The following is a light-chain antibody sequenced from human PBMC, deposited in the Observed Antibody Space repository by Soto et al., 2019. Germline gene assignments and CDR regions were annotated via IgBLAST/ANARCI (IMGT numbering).Light chain of an antibody. J-gene: IGKJ1*01. CDR3: QQYYSTPWT. CDR1: QSVLYSSNNKNY. Sequence: DIVLTQSPDSLAVSLGERATINCKSSQSVLYSSNNKNYLAWYQQKPGQSPKLLIYWASTREPGVPDRFSGSGSGTDFTLTISTLQAEDVAVYYCQQYYSTPWTFGQGTKVEIK. CDR2: WAS. V-gene: IGKV4-1*01.